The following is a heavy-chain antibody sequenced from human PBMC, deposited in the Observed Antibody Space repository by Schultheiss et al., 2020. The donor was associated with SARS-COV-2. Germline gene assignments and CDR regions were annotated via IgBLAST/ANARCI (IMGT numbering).Heavy chain of an antibody. CDR2: ISSNGGST. Sequence: GSLRLSCAASGFTFSSYAMHWVRQAPGKGLEYVSAISSNGGSTYYANSVKGRFTISRDNSKNTLYLQMGSLRAEDTAVYYCVKAPDSSGYYDQTEYFQHWGQGTLVTVSS. V-gene: IGHV3-64*01. J-gene: IGHJ1*01. D-gene: IGHD3-22*01. CDR1: GFTFSSYA. CDR3: VKAPDSSGYYDQTEYFQH.